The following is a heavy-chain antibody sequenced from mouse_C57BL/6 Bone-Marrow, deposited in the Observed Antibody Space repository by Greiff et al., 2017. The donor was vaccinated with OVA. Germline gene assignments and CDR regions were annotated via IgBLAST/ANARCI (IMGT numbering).Heavy chain of an antibody. CDR3: ARGAKIYDGYYYAMDY. CDR1: GYTFTSYW. V-gene: IGHV1-55*01. Sequence: QVQLQQSGAELVKPGASVKMSCKASGYTFTSYWITWVKQRPGQGLEWIGDIYPGSGSTNYTEKFKSKATLTVDTSSSTAYMQLSSLTSEDSAVYYCARGAKIYDGYYYAMDYWGQGTSVTVSS. J-gene: IGHJ4*01. D-gene: IGHD2-3*01. CDR2: IYPGSGST.